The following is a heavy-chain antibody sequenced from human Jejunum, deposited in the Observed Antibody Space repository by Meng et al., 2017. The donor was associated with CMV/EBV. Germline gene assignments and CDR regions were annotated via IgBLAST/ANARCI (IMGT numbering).Heavy chain of an antibody. J-gene: IGHJ2*01. D-gene: IGHD2-2*01. V-gene: IGHV4-61*01. CDR3: TRAGRYCSSTGCSNWYFDL. CDR2: VYYSGST. Sequence: NSGSYYWTWIRQPPGKGLEWIGYVYYSGSTNYDPSLKSRVTVSLDTSRNQFSLKLNSVTAADTAVYYCTRAGRYCSSTGCSNWYFDLWGRGTLVPSPQ. CDR1: NSGSYY.